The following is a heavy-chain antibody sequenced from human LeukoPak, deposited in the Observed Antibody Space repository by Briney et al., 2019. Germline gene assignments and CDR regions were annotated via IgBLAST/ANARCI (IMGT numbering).Heavy chain of an antibody. D-gene: IGHD2-21*02. CDR1: GFTFNTYT. V-gene: IGHV3-21*01. CDR3: ARGYCGGDCYGD. J-gene: IGHJ1*01. CDR2: IDSSSSHI. Sequence: GGSLRLSCAASGFTFNTYTMNWVRQAPGKGLEWVASIDSSSSHIYYADSVKGRFTISRDNTKSSLYLQMNSLRAEDMAVYYCARGYCGGDCYGDWGQGTLVTVSS.